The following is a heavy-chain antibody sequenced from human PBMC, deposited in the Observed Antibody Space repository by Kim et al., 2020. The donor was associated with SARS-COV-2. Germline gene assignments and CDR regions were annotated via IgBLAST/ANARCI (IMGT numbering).Heavy chain of an antibody. D-gene: IGHD6-19*01. CDR1: GFTFGDYA. CDR2: ISWNSGSI. J-gene: IGHJ5*02. Sequence: GGSLRRSCAASGFTFGDYAMHWVRQAPGKGLEWVSGISWNSGSIGYADSVKGRFTISRDNAKNSLYLQMNSLRAEDTALYYCAKDFKYSSGWYVGWFDPWGQGTLVTVSS. CDR3: AKDFKYSSGWYVGWFDP. V-gene: IGHV3-9*01.